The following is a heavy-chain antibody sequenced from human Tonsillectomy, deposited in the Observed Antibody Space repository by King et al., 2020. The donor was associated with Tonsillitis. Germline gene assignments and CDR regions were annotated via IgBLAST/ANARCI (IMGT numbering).Heavy chain of an antibody. D-gene: IGHD2/OR15-2a*01. CDR2: VSDNGNTI. CDR1: GFTVSDYY. J-gene: IGHJ4*01. V-gene: IGHV3-11*01. Sequence: VQLVESGGGLVKPGGSLRLSCAASGFTVSDYYMSWIRQAPGKGLEWVSYVSDNGNTIHYADSVKGRFTISRDNAKNSLYLQMNSLRAEDTAVYFCARDRTLSQFDYWGHGTLAT. CDR3: ARDRTLSQFDY.